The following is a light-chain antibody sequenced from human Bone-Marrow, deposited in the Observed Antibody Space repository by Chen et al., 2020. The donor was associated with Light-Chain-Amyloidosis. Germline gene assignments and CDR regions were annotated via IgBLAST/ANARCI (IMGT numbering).Light chain of an antibody. Sequence: SYVLTPPSSVSVAPVQTATLACGGNNIGSTSVHWYQQTPGQAPLLVVYDDSDRPSGIPERLSGSNSGNTATLTISRVEAGDEADYYCQVWDRSSDRPVFGGGTKLTVL. CDR1: NIGSTS. V-gene: IGLV3-21*02. J-gene: IGLJ3*02. CDR3: QVWDRSSDRPV. CDR2: DDS.